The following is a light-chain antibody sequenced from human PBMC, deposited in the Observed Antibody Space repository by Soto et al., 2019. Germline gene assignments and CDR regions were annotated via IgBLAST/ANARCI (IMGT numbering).Light chain of an antibody. CDR3: SLYACTPYV. CDR1: SSDIGAYKY. CDR2: DVS. V-gene: IGLV2-8*01. Sequence: QSALTQPPSASGSPGQSVTISCTGTSSDIGAYKYVSWYQQHPGKAPKLVIYDVSKRPSGVPDRFSGSKSGTTASLTVSGLQAEEEADYYCSLYACTPYVFGTGTKVTVL. J-gene: IGLJ1*01.